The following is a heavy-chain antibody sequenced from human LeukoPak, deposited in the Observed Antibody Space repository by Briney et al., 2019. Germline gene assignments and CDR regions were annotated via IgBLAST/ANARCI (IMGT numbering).Heavy chain of an antibody. V-gene: IGHV1-69*13. CDR1: GGTLSSYA. D-gene: IGHD4-17*01. CDR2: IIPIFGTA. CDR3: ARKRAYYGESYYYGMDV. Sequence: SVRVSCKASGGTLSSYAISWVRQAPGQGLEWMGGIIPIFGTANYAQKFQGRVTITADESTSTAYMELSSLRSEDTAVYYCARKRAYYGESYYYGMDVWGQGTTVTVSS. J-gene: IGHJ6*02.